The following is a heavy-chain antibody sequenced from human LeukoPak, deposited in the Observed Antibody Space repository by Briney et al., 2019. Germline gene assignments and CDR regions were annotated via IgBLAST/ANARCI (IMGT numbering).Heavy chain of an antibody. V-gene: IGHV1-18*01. CDR3: ARDWFTMVRGVIPPVGMDV. D-gene: IGHD3-10*01. Sequence: GASVKVSCKASGYTFTSYGISWVRQAPGQGLEWMGWISAYNGNTNYAQKLQGRVTMTTDTSTSTAYMELRSLRSDDTAVYYCARDWFTMVRGVIPPVGMDVWGQGTTVTVSS. CDR2: ISAYNGNT. J-gene: IGHJ6*02. CDR1: GYTFTSYG.